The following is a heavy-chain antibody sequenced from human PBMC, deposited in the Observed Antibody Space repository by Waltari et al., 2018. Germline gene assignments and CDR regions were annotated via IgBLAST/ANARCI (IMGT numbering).Heavy chain of an antibody. Sequence: EVQLVESGGGLIQPGGSLRLSCAASGFTVSSNYMSWVRQAPGKGLEWGSVLYSGGSTYYPDSVKGRFTISRDYPKNTLYLQMNRLRAEDTAVYYCARDRPLSMIVVDMGGMDVWGQGTTVTVSS. V-gene: IGHV3-53*01. CDR2: LYSGGST. J-gene: IGHJ6*02. CDR3: ARDRPLSMIVVDMGGMDV. D-gene: IGHD3-22*01. CDR1: GFTVSSNY.